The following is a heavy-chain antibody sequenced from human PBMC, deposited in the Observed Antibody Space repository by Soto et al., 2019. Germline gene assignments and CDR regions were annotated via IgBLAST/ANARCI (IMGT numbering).Heavy chain of an antibody. CDR1: GGSFSSSSYY. J-gene: IGHJ4*02. Sequence: PSETLSLTCTVSGGSFSSSSYYWGWIRQPPGKGLEWIGSIYYSGSTYYNPSLKSRVTMSVDPSKNQFSLKLISVTAADTAVYYCARHWITMVRGVCYFHYWGQGTLVTV. CDR2: IYYSGST. V-gene: IGHV4-39*01. CDR3: ARHWITMVRGVCYFHY. D-gene: IGHD3-10*01.